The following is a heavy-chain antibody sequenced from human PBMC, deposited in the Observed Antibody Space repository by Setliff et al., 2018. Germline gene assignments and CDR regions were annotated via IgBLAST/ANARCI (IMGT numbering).Heavy chain of an antibody. CDR1: GGSINSGDHF. Sequence: ASETLSLTCTVSGGSINSGDHFWSWFRQLPGKGLEWIGYIYYTGSTHYNPSLKSRLTMSVDTSKNQFSLNLKSVTAADTAVYFCARDGSYYDRGGNRTWFFDLWGRGTLVTVSS. CDR2: IYYTGST. V-gene: IGHV4-31*03. J-gene: IGHJ2*01. D-gene: IGHD3-22*01. CDR3: ARDGSYYDRGGNRTWFFDL.